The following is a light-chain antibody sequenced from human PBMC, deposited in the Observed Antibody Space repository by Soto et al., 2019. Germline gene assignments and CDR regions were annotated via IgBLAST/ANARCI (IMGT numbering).Light chain of an antibody. CDR1: SSNIGAGYE. CDR2: GNN. J-gene: IGLJ2*01. Sequence: QSVLTQPPSVSGAPGQRVTISCTGSSSNIGAGYEVQWYQHLPGTAPKLLIYGNNKRPSGVPDRFSGSKSVTSASLAITGLQAEDEADYSCQSYDTSLSGSVVFGGGTQLTVL. CDR3: QSYDTSLSGSVV. V-gene: IGLV1-40*01.